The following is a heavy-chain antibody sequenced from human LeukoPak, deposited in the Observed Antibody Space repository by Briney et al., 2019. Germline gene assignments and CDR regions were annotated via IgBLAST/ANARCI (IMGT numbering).Heavy chain of an antibody. CDR1: GGSISSSSYY. J-gene: IGHJ6*03. Sequence: SETLSLTCTVSGGSISSSSYYWGWIRQPPGKGLEWIGSIYYSGSTYYNPSLKSRVTISIDTSKNQFSLKLRFVTAADTAVYYCARVRCSGGSCPYYCYYYYMDVWGKGTTVTVSS. D-gene: IGHD2-15*01. CDR3: ARVRCSGGSCPYYCYYYYMDV. CDR2: IYYSGST. V-gene: IGHV4-39*07.